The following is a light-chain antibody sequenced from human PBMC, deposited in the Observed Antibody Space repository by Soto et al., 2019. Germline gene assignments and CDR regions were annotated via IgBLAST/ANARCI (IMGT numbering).Light chain of an antibody. CDR3: CSYAGSDAVV. J-gene: IGLJ2*01. CDR1: SSDVGGYNY. CDR2: DGT. V-gene: IGLV2-11*01. Sequence: QSALTQPRSVSGSPGQSVTLSCTGTSSDVGGYNYVSWYQQFPGKAPKLMIYDGTKRPSGVPDRFSGSKSGNTAALTISGLQTDDEADDYCCSYAGSDAVVFGGGTKLTVL.